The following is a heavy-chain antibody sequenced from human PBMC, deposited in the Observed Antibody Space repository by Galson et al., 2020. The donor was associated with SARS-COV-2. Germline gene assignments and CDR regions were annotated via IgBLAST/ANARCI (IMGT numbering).Heavy chain of an antibody. CDR1: GFTFSSYG. CDR2: ISYDGSNK. CDR3: AKDGLYYDFWSGYISPYDTTDYYYMDV. J-gene: IGHJ6*03. Sequence: GGSLRLSCAASGFTFSSYGMHWVRQAPGKGLEWVAVISYDGSNKYYADSVKGRFTISRDNSKNTLYLQMNSLRAEDTAGYYCAKDGLYYDFWSGYISPYDTTDYYYMDVWGKGTTVTVSS. D-gene: IGHD3-3*01. V-gene: IGHV3-30*18.